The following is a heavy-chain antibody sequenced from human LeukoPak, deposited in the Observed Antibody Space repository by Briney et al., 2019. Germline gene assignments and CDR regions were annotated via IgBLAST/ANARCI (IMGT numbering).Heavy chain of an antibody. CDR1: GGPISNYY. CDR2: IYYSGST. Sequence: PSETLSLTCTVSGGPISNYYWSWIRQPPGKGLEWIGYIYYSGSTNYNPSLKSRVTISVDTSKNQFSLKLSSVTAADTAVYYCARGYYYDTSGPEFDYWGQGTLVTVSS. D-gene: IGHD3-22*01. CDR3: ARGYYYDTSGPEFDY. J-gene: IGHJ4*02. V-gene: IGHV4-59*01.